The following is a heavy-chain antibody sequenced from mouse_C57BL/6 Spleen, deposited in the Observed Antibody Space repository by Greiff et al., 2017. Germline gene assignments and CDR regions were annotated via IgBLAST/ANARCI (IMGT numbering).Heavy chain of an antibody. J-gene: IGHJ2*01. D-gene: IGHD2-4*01. V-gene: IGHV5-17*01. CDR3: ARPYYDSPYYFDY. CDR1: GFSFSDYG. CDR2: ISSGSSTI. Sequence: EVQLVESGGGLVKPGGSLKLSCAASGFSFSDYGMHWVRQAPEKGLEWVAYISSGSSTIYYADTVKGRFTITEDNAKNTLFLQMTSLTSEDTAMYYCARPYYDSPYYFDYWGQGTTLTVSS.